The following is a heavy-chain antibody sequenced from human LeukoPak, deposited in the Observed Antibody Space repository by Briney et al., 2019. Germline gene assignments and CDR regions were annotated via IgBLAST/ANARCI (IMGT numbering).Heavy chain of an antibody. J-gene: IGHJ5*02. CDR3: ARERITITGWFDP. CDR2: INHSGST. Sequence: PSETLSLTCAVYGGSFSGYYWSWIRQPPAQGLERIGEINHSGSTNYNPSLKSRVTISVDTSKNQFSLKLSSVTAADTAVYYCARERITITGWFDPWGQGTLVTVSS. V-gene: IGHV4-34*01. CDR1: GGSFSGYY. D-gene: IGHD3-9*01.